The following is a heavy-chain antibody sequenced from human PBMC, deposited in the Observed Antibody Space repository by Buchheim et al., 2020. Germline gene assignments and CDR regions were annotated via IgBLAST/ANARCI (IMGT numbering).Heavy chain of an antibody. Sequence: EVQLLESGGGLVQPGGSLRLSCAASGFTFSSYAMSWVRQAPGKGLEWVSAISGSGGSTYYADSVKGRFTISRDNSKKQLYLQMNSLRAEDTAVYYCAKGLPAGDYYYYYGMDVWGQGTT. V-gene: IGHV3-23*01. CDR1: GFTFSSYA. J-gene: IGHJ6*02. CDR2: ISGSGGST. CDR3: AKGLPAGDYYYYYGMDV. D-gene: IGHD2-2*01.